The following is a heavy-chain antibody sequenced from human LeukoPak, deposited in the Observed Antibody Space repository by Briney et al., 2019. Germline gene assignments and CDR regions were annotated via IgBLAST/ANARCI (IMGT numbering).Heavy chain of an antibody. CDR2: IYHSGST. J-gene: IGHJ4*02. Sequence: SETLSLTCAVSGGSISSGGYSWSRIRQPPGKGLEWIGYIYHSGSTYYNPSLKSRVTISVDRSKNQFSLKLSSVTAADTAVYYCARGVAATDFFDYWGQGTLVTVSS. D-gene: IGHD2-15*01. CDR1: GGSISSGGYS. V-gene: IGHV4-30-2*01. CDR3: ARGVAATDFFDY.